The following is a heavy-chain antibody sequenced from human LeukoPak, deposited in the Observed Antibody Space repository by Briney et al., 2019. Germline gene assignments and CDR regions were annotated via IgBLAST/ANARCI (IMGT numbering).Heavy chain of an antibody. CDR2: IIPIFGTA. J-gene: IGHJ3*02. V-gene: IGHV1-69*06. CDR1: GYTFTSYG. D-gene: IGHD3-9*01. CDR3: ALGGYYDILTGYYVGYAFDI. Sequence: GASVKVSCKASGYTFTSYGISWVRQAPGQGLEWMGGIIPIFGTANYAQKFQGRVTITADKSTSTAYMELSSLRSEDTAVYYCALGGYYDILTGYYVGYAFDIWGQGTMVTVSS.